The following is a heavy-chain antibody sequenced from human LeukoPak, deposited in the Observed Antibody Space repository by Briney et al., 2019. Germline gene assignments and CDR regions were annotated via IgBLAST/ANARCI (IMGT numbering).Heavy chain of an antibody. V-gene: IGHV3-11*05. CDR2: ISPDGSYT. D-gene: IGHD5/OR15-5a*01. J-gene: IGHJ4*02. CDR1: GFIFSDFY. CDR3: ASDQVSGVFDY. Sequence: GGSLRLSCAGSGFIFSDFYINWIRQSPGKGLEWLAYISPDGSYTTYGDSVKGRFVIPRDNAKNSVSLQINSLRVEDTALYFCASDQVSGVFDYWGQGARVTVS.